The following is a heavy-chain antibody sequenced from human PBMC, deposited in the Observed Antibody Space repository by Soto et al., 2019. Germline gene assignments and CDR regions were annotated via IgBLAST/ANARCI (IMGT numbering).Heavy chain of an antibody. Sequence: SGPTLVNPTHTLTLTCTFSGLSITAGGRGVSWFRQPPVKALEWLALIDSDDDKFYTTSLKTRPTISKYTSKTHVVLRLTNMDPINTFKYFCSHIPYAVAPWGGAFEIWGQGTKVTVSS. CDR3: SHIPYAVAPWGGAFEI. V-gene: IGHV2-70*12. J-gene: IGHJ3*02. CDR1: GLSITAGGRG. CDR2: IDSDDDK. D-gene: IGHD6-19*01.